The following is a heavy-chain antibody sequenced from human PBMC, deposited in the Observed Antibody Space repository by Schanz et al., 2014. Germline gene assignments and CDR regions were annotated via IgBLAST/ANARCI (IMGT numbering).Heavy chain of an antibody. CDR2: ISGGGGTT. V-gene: IGHV3-23*01. J-gene: IGHJ4*02. CDR3: AKDRSWDYDSSGYFDY. D-gene: IGHD3-22*01. Sequence: EVQLLESGGGLVQPGGSLRLSCAASGFNFSDYAMCWVRQAPGKGLEWVSAISGGGGTTYYTDSVKGRFTISRDNSKSTLYLQMNSLRAEDTAVYYCAKDRSWDYDSSGYFDYWGQGTLVTVSS. CDR1: GFNFSDYA.